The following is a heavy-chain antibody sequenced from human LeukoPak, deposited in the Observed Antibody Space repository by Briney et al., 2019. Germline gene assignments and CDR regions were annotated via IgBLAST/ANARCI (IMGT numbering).Heavy chain of an antibody. CDR3: AKDRTVGASYWYFDL. J-gene: IGHJ2*01. CDR2: IWYDGSNK. CDR1: GFTFRSYG. V-gene: IGHV3-33*06. D-gene: IGHD1-26*01. Sequence: GRSLRLSCAASGFTFRSYGMHWVRQAPGKGLDWVAIIWYDGSNKYYADSVKGRFIISKDNSKNTLYLQMNTLRAEDTAIYYCAKDRTVGASYWYFDLWGRGTLVTVSS.